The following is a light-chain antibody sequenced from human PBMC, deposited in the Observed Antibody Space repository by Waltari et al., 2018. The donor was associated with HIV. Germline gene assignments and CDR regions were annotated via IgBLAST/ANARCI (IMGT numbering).Light chain of an antibody. CDR2: MGH. CDR3: AVWDDTLSNWI. CDR1: DSTVERNH. V-gene: IGLV1-47*01. J-gene: IGLJ2*01. Sequence: LLIQTPPVTETPGQRVIISCSGSDSTVERNHVHWYQQFPGASPTLLIYMGHQRPSGVPDRFSGSKSGTSASLAISGVRPEDEADYYCAVWDDTLSNWIFGGGTKLTVL.